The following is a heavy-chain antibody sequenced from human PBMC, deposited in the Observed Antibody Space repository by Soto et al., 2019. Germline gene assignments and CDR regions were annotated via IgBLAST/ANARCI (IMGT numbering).Heavy chain of an antibody. V-gene: IGHV1-18*01. CDR1: GYTFTSYV. CDR2: ISAYNGNT. D-gene: IGHD6-19*01. J-gene: IGHJ5*02. CDR3: ARDRNSSGWYNWFDP. Sequence: ASVKVSCKASGYTFTSYVISWVRQAPGQGLEWMGWISAYNGNTNYAQKLQGRVTMTTDTSTSTAYMELRSLRSDDTAVYYCARDRNSSGWYNWFDPWGQGTLVTVSS.